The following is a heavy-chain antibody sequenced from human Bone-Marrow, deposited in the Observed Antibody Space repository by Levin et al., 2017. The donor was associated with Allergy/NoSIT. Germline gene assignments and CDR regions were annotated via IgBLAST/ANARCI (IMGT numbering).Heavy chain of an antibody. V-gene: IGHV4-59*08. CDR3: ARRMVSGYHAFDI. CDR1: GDSMNEDY. Sequence: PSETLSLNCTVSGDSMNEDYWSWIRQTPGKGLEWIGNIFYNGQSQYNPSLKSRVTMSVETSKNLFSLKVTSVTVADTAVYFCARRMVSGYHAFDIWGQGTMVSVSS. J-gene: IGHJ3*02. CDR2: IFYNGQS. D-gene: IGHD3-10*01.